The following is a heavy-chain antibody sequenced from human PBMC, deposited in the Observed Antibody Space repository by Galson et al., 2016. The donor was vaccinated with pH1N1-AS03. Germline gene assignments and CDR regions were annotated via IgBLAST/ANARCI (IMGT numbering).Heavy chain of an antibody. CDR2: IGTYT. J-gene: IGHJ4*02. D-gene: IGHD3-10*01. CDR1: GYTFTNYG. CDR3: ARSGSGNFYEGDF. V-gene: IGHV1-18*01. Sequence: SVKVSCKASGYTFTNYGISWVRQAPGQGLEYMGWIGTYTIYAQKLQGRVTMTTDTSASTAYMELRSLRSDDTAGYYCARSGSGNFYEGDFWGQGTLVSVSS.